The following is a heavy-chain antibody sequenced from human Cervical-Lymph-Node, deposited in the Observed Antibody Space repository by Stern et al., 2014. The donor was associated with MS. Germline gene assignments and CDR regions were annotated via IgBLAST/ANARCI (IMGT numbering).Heavy chain of an antibody. V-gene: IGHV3-11*01. CDR2: ISHDGDTI. J-gene: IGHJ4*02. Sequence: VQLVESGGGSVKPGGSLRLSCAASGFDFSDYYMSWIRQAPGKGLEWVSYISHDGDTIYYADSVNCRFTVSRDNAKKSLSLQMSSLRADDTAVYYCARATPGTPAYWGQGTLVIVSS. D-gene: IGHD6-13*01. CDR1: GFDFSDYY. CDR3: ARATPGTPAY.